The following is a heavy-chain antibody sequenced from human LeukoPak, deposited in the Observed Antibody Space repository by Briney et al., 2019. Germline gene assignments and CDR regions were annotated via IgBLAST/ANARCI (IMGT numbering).Heavy chain of an antibody. CDR3: VRGDGWFGELLNFDN. CDR2: ISSSSRTI. J-gene: IGHJ4*02. Sequence: PGGSLRLSCAASGFTFSAYSMNWVRQAPGKGLEWVSHISSSSRTICYADSVKGRFTISRDNAKNSLYLQMNSLRDEDTAVYYCVRGDGWFGELLNFDNWGQGTLVTVSS. D-gene: IGHD3-10*01. V-gene: IGHV3-48*02. CDR1: GFTFSAYS.